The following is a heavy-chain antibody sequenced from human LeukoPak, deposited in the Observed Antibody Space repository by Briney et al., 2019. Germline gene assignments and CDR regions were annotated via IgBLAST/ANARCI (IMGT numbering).Heavy chain of an antibody. J-gene: IGHJ4*02. CDR3: AKALQQWLVRGYYFDY. CDR1: GFTFSSYA. V-gene: IGHV3-23*01. D-gene: IGHD6-19*01. CDR2: ISGSGGST. Sequence: GGSLRLSCAASGFTFSSYAMSWVRQAPGKGLEWVSAISGSGGSTYYADPVKGRFTISRDNSKNTLYLQMNSLRAEDTAVYYCAKALQQWLVRGYYFDYWGQGTLVTVSS.